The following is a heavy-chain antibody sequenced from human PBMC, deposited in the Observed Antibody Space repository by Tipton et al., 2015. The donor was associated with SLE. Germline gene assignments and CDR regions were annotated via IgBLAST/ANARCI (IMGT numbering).Heavy chain of an antibody. CDR2: LWYDGTHK. V-gene: IGHV3-30*18. Sequence: LSLTFAVYGGSFSGYYWTWVRQSPGKGLEWVAALWYDGTHKYYADSVMGRFTISRDNSKNTLYLQINSLRDEDTAVYYCAKDRGGITIFGVVTDYWGQGTLVTVSS. CDR1: GGSFSGYY. J-gene: IGHJ4*02. CDR3: AKDRGGITIFGVVTDY. D-gene: IGHD3-3*01.